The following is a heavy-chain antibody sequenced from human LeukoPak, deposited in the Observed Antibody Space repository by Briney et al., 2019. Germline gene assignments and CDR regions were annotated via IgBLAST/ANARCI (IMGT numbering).Heavy chain of an antibody. D-gene: IGHD6-13*01. J-gene: IGHJ4*02. CDR2: IYYSGST. Sequence: SETLSLTCTVSGGSISSSSYYWGWIRQPPGKGLERIGSIYYSGSTYYNPSLKSRVTISVDTSKNQFSLKLSSVTAADTAVYYCARHGIVDSSKKYYFDYWGQGTLVTVSS. CDR1: GGSISSSSYY. V-gene: IGHV4-39*01. CDR3: ARHGIVDSSKKYYFDY.